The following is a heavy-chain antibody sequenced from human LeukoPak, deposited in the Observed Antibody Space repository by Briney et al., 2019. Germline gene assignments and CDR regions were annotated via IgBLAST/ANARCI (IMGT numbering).Heavy chain of an antibody. J-gene: IGHJ6*02. Sequence: AGGSLSFSGAPPGFTFSSYGMNWVRKPPGKGLVWVSRIKSDGSNYYADSVKGRFTIFRDNAKNTLYLQMNSLRAEDTAVYYCARGMSGYYGMDVWGQGTTVTVSS. CDR2: IKSDGSN. V-gene: IGHV3-74*01. CDR3: ARGMSGYYGMDV. CDR1: GFTFSSYG.